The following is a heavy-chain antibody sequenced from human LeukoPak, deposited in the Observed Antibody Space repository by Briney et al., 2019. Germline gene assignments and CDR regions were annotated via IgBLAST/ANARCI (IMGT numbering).Heavy chain of an antibody. J-gene: IGHJ4*02. Sequence: GGSLRLSCSASGFTFSRYAMHWVRQAPGKGLEYVSGINDNGGRTHYGDSVKGRFSISRDNSKNTLHLQMSTLRAEDTALYYCVKDVGGSYAFDYWGQGILVTVAS. CDR3: VKDVGGSYAFDY. D-gene: IGHD1-26*01. V-gene: IGHV3-64D*09. CDR2: INDNGGRT. CDR1: GFTFSRYA.